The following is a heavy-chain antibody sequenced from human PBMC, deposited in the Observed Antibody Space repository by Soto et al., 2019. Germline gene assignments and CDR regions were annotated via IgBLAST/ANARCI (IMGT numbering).Heavy chain of an antibody. CDR3: AAARYYYDSSGPSNDAFDI. D-gene: IGHD3-22*01. Sequence: SVKVSCKASGFTFTSSAVQWVRQARGQRLEWIGWIVVGSGNTNYAQKFQERVTITRDMSTSTAYMELSGLRSEDTAVYYCAAARYYYDSSGPSNDAFDIWGQGTMVTVSS. J-gene: IGHJ3*02. CDR1: GFTFTSSA. V-gene: IGHV1-58*01. CDR2: IVVGSGNT.